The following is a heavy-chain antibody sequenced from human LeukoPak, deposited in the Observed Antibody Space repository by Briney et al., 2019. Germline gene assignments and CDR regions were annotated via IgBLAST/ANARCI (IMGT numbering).Heavy chain of an antibody. CDR2: IYYSGST. Sequence: SETLSLTCTVSGGSISSYYWSWIRQPPGKGLEWIGYIYYSGSTYYNPSLKSRVTISVDTSKNQFSLKLSSVTAADTAVYYCARHPYYDFWSGYYSWFDPWGQGTLVTVSS. CDR1: GGSISSYY. V-gene: IGHV4-59*08. J-gene: IGHJ5*02. D-gene: IGHD3-3*01. CDR3: ARHPYYDFWSGYYSWFDP.